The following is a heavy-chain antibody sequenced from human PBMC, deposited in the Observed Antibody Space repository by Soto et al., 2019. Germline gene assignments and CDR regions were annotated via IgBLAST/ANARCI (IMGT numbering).Heavy chain of an antibody. D-gene: IGHD5-12*01. Sequence: SETLSLTCTVPGGSISSSSYYWGWIRQPPGKGLEWIGSIYYSGSTYYNPSLKSRVTISVDTSKNQFSLKLSSVTAADTAVYYCARTSIVATMAFNWFDPWGQGTLVTVS. V-gene: IGHV4-39*01. CDR2: IYYSGST. CDR3: ARTSIVATMAFNWFDP. CDR1: GGSISSSSYY. J-gene: IGHJ5*02.